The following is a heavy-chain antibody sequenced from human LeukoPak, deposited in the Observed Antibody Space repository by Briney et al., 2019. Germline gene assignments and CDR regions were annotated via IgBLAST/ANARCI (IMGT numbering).Heavy chain of an antibody. D-gene: IGHD2-15*01. CDR1: GFTFSSYW. V-gene: IGHV3-74*01. Sequence: PGGSLRLSCAASGFTFSSYWMHWVRQVPGKGLVWVSRINSDGSSATYADSVKGRFTISRDNAKNTVYLQLNSLRVEDTAVYYCARGCNGGSCYASFDFWGQGALLTVSS. CDR2: INSDGSSA. CDR3: ARGCNGGSCYASFDF. J-gene: IGHJ4*02.